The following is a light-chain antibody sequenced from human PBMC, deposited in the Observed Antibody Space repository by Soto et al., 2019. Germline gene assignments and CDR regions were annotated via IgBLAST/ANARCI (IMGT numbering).Light chain of an antibody. V-gene: IGKV1-5*03. CDR2: QTS. CDR3: QHYINYPRT. J-gene: IGKJ1*01. CDR1: QTISNW. Sequence: DIQMTQSPSTLSASVGDRVTITCRASQTISNWLAWYQQKPGKAPKLLIDQTSTLQTGVPSRFSGSGSGTEFTLTLTSLQADDFATYYCQHYINYPRTFGLGTKVEIK.